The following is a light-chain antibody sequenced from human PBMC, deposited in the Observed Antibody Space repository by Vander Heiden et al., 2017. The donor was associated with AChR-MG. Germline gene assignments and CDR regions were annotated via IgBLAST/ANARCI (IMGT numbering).Light chain of an antibody. V-gene: IGKV3-20*01. CDR2: DAS. CDR3: QQHGSSPTWT. Sequence: EFVLTQSPGTLSLSPGERATLSCRASQSISSRYLAWYQQKPGQAPRLLIYDASRRIIGIPDSFSGSGYGTDFTLTISRREQEDFAVYYCQQHGSSPTWTFGQGTKVEIK. CDR1: QSISSRY. J-gene: IGKJ1*01.